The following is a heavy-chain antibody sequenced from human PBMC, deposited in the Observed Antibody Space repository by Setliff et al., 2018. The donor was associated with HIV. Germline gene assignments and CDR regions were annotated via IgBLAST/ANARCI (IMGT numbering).Heavy chain of an antibody. V-gene: IGHV5-51*01. CDR3: ARFYGCYDMGGFDI. D-gene: IGHD3-16*01. J-gene: IGHJ3*02. Sequence: GESMKISCKGSGYSFITYWIGWVRQGPGKGLEWMGIMNPDGSNTRYSPSFQGQVTLSVDEYISTAYLQWSSPKASDTAFYYCARFYGCYDMGGFDIWGQGTKVTVSS. CDR2: MNPDGSNT. CDR1: GYSFITYW.